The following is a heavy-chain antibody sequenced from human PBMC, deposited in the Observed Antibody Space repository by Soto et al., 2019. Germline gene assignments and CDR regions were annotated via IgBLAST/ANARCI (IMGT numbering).Heavy chain of an antibody. Sequence: QVQLQQWGAGLLKPSETLSLTCAVYGGSFSGYYWSWIRQPPGKGLEWIGEINHSGSTNYNPSLKSRVTISVDTSKNQFSLKLSSVTAADTAVYYWARGWIASRLPRFDYWGQGTLVTVSS. CDR2: INHSGST. CDR1: GGSFSGYY. CDR3: ARGWIASRLPRFDY. D-gene: IGHD6-6*01. J-gene: IGHJ4*02. V-gene: IGHV4-34*01.